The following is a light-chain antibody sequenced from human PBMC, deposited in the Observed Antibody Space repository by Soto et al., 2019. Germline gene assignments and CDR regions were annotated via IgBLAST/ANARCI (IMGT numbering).Light chain of an antibody. J-gene: IGKJ4*01. CDR3: QQYDSSLT. Sequence: DIVLTQSPGTLSLSPGERATLSCRASQSVSSSYLAWYQQKPGQAPRLLIYGASSRATGISDRFSGSGSGTDFTLTISRLEPEDFAVYYCQQYDSSLTFGGGTKVEIK. CDR1: QSVSSSY. V-gene: IGKV3-20*01. CDR2: GAS.